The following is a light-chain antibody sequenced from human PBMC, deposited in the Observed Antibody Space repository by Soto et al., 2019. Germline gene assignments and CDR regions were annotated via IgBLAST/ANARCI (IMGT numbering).Light chain of an antibody. CDR2: QDI. CDR3: QAWDSGSAHV. V-gene: IGLV3-1*01. J-gene: IGLJ1*01. Sequence: SYELTQPPSVSVSPGQTASITCSGDKLGDKYASWYQQKPGQAPVLVIYQDIKRPSGIPERFSGSNSGNTATLTISGTQAMDEADYYCQAWDSGSAHVFGTGTKVTVL. CDR1: KLGDKY.